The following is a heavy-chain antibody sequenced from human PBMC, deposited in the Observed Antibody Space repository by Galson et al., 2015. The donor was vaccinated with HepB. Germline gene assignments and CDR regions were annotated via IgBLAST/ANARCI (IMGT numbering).Heavy chain of an antibody. V-gene: IGHV3-21*01. CDR1: GFTFSSYS. J-gene: IGHJ6*03. D-gene: IGHD2-8*01. CDR2: ISSSSSYI. Sequence: SLRLSCAASGFTFSSYSTNWVRQAPGKGLEWVSSISSSSSYIYYADSVKGRFTISRDNAKNSLYPQMNSLRAEDTAVYYCAGCTNGVCYFHYYMDVWGKGTTVTVSS. CDR3: AGCTNGVCYFHYYMDV.